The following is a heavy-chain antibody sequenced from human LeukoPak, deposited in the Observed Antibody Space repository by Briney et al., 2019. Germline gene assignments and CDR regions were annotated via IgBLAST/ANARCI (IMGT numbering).Heavy chain of an antibody. CDR3: ARGGGWTGYSSSWFDY. Sequence: GGSLRLSCAASGFTFSSYSMNWVRQAPGKGLEWVSYISSSSSTIYYADSVKGRFTISRDNAKNSLYLQMNSLRVEDTAVYYCARGGGWTGYSSSWFDYWGQGTLVTVSS. J-gene: IGHJ4*02. CDR1: GFTFSSYS. CDR2: ISSSSSTI. V-gene: IGHV3-48*04. D-gene: IGHD6-13*01.